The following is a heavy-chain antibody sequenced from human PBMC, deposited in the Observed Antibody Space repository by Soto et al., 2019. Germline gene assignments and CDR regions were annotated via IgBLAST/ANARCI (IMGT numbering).Heavy chain of an antibody. D-gene: IGHD6-19*01. Sequence: GGSLRLSCAASGFTFSSYWMSWVRQAPGKGLEWVANIKQDGSEKYYVDSVKGRFTISRDNAKNSLYLQMNSLRAEDTAVYYCARDWTGYSSGWYLDYWGQGTLVTVSS. V-gene: IGHV3-7*01. J-gene: IGHJ4*02. CDR2: IKQDGSEK. CDR3: ARDWTGYSSGWYLDY. CDR1: GFTFSSYW.